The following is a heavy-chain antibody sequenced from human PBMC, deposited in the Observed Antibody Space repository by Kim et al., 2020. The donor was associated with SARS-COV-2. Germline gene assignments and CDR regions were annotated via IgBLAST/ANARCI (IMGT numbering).Heavy chain of an antibody. V-gene: IGHV3-9*01. CDR1: NFTFAHYA. Sequence: GGSLRLSCAASNFTFAHYAMHWVRQAPGKGLEWVSAISWNSDVLDYADSVKGRFTISRDNAKNSLYLQMVSLRPEDTALYYCARDIHYYGSGSYNNAFDVWGQGTVVTVSS. J-gene: IGHJ3*01. D-gene: IGHD3-10*01. CDR3: ARDIHYYGSGSYNNAFDV. CDR2: ISWNSDVL.